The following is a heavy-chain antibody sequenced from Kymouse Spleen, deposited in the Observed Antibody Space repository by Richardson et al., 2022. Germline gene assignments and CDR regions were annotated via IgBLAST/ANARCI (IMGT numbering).Heavy chain of an antibody. CDR3: ARKGITGTTFDY. D-gene: IGHD1-7*01. CDR1: GFTFSSYG. Sequence: QVQLVESGGGVVQPGRSLRLSCAASGFTFSSYGMHWVRQAPGKGLEWVAVIWYDGSNKYYADSVKGRFTISRDNSKNTLYLQMNSLRAEDTAVYYCARKGITGTTFDYWGQGTLVTVSS. J-gene: IGHJ4*02. CDR2: IWYDGSNK. V-gene: IGHV3-33*01.